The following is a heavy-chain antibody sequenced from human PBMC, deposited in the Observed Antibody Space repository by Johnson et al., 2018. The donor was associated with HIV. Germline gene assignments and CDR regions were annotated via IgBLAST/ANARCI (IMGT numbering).Heavy chain of an antibody. D-gene: IGHD6-13*01. Sequence: VQLVESGGGVVRPGGSLRLSCAASGFTFDDYGMSWVRQAPGTGLEWVSVIYSGGSTYYADSVTGRFTISRDNSKNTLYLQMNSLRAEDTALYYCAGYSSSWYDAFDIWGQGTMVTVSS. J-gene: IGHJ3*02. CDR3: AGYSSSWYDAFDI. CDR1: GFTFDDYG. V-gene: IGHV3-66*02. CDR2: IYSGGST.